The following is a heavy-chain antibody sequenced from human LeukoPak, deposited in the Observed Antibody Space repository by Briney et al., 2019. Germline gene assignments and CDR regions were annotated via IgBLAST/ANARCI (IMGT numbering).Heavy chain of an antibody. CDR3: ARDTAEYYYDSSGWESYWYFDL. CDR1: GFAFGDYA. CDR2: ISSSGSTI. Sequence: GGSLRLSCTASGFAFGDYAMSWFRQAPGKGLDWVSYISSSGSTIYYADSVKGRFTISRDNAKNSLYLQMNSLRAEDTAVYYCARDTAEYYYDSSGWESYWYFDLWGRGTLVTVSS. D-gene: IGHD3-22*01. J-gene: IGHJ2*01. V-gene: IGHV3-11*01.